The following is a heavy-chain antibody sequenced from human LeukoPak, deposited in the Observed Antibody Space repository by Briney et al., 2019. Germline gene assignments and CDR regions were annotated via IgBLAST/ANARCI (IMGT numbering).Heavy chain of an antibody. D-gene: IGHD2-2*01. CDR3: ARVVTPRYCTSTSCYSKGWFDP. V-gene: IGHV1-69*13. CDR2: IIPIFGSA. J-gene: IGHJ5*02. CDR1: GYTFTSYA. Sequence: ASVKVSCKASGYTFTSYAMNWVRQAPGQGLEWMGGIIPIFGSANYAQKFQGRVTITADESTSTAYMELSNLRSEDTAVYYCARVVTPRYCTSTSCYSKGWFDPWGQGTLVTVSS.